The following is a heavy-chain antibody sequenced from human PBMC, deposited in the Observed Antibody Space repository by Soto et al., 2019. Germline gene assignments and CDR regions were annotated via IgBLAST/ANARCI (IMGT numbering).Heavy chain of an antibody. D-gene: IGHD3-10*01. Sequence: QVQLQESGPGLVKPSETLSLTCTVSGCSISSYYWSWIRQPPGKGLEWIGYIYYSGSTNYNPSLKSRVTISVNPSKNQFSLKLSSVTAADTAVYYCARHRYYYGSDYWGQGTLVTVSS. CDR2: IYYSGST. V-gene: IGHV4-59*08. CDR3: ARHRYYYGSDY. J-gene: IGHJ4*02. CDR1: GCSISSYY.